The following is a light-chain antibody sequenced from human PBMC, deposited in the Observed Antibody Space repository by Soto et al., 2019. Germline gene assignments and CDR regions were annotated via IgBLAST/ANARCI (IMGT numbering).Light chain of an antibody. Sequence: QSVLTQPPSASGTPGQRVTISCSGSRSNIGSNYVYWYQQLPGTAPKLLIYRNDQRPSGVPDRFSGSKSGTSASLAISGPRPEDEADYYCAAWDDSPSGYVFGTGTKVTVL. CDR2: RND. V-gene: IGLV1-47*01. CDR1: RSNIGSNY. CDR3: AAWDDSPSGYV. J-gene: IGLJ1*01.